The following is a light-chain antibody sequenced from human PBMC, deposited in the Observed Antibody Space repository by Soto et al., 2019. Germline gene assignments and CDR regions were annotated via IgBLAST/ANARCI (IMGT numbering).Light chain of an antibody. CDR2: GAS. CDR1: QGVTTAY. Sequence: EIVLTQSPGTLSLSPGERATLSCRASQGVTTAYLAWYQHKPGQAPRLLIFGASNRATGIPDRFSGSGSGTDFTLTISRLEPEDFAVYSCQQYGGSPLFTFGPGTRVDL. CDR3: QQYGGSPLFT. J-gene: IGKJ3*01. V-gene: IGKV3-20*01.